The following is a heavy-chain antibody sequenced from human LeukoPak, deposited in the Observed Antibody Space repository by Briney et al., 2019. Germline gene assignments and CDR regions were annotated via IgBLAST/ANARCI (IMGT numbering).Heavy chain of an antibody. CDR1: GFTFGDYA. J-gene: IGHJ4*02. Sequence: PGGSLRLSCTASGFTFGDYAMSWVRQAPGKGLEWVSYISRLSSTIYSADSVKGRFTISRDNAKNSLFLQMNSLRAEDTAVYYCARHRDSSGTDYWGQGTLVTVSS. V-gene: IGHV3-48*01. D-gene: IGHD3-22*01. CDR2: ISRLSSTI. CDR3: ARHRDSSGTDY.